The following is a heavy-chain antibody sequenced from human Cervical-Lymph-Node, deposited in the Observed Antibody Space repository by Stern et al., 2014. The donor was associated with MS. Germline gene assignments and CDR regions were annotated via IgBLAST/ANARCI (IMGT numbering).Heavy chain of an antibody. Sequence: VQLLESGPGLVKPSQTLSLTCTVSSGSVSSVGYYWSWIRQHPGKGLEWIGYISHSGNNYYNSSLKSRVTISIDTSRNQFSLKLSSVTAADTAVYYCARYRYYDRRGFDYWGQGTLVTVSS. J-gene: IGHJ4*02. D-gene: IGHD3-22*01. CDR2: ISHSGNN. CDR1: SGSVSSVGYY. CDR3: ARYRYYDRRGFDY. V-gene: IGHV4-31*03.